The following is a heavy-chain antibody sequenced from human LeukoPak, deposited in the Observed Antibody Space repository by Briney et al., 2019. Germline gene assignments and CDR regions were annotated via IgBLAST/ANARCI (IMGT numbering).Heavy chain of an antibody. CDR3: ARSPLTAATDYYYGMDV. J-gene: IGHJ6*02. D-gene: IGHD2-15*01. V-gene: IGHV4-34*01. CDR2: INHSGST. CDR1: GGSFSGYY. Sequence: SETLSLTCAVYGGSFSGYYWSWIRQPPGKGLEWIGEINHSGSTNYNPSLKSRVTISVDTSKNQFSLKLSSVTAADTAVYYCARSPLTAATDYYYGMDVWGQGTTVTVS.